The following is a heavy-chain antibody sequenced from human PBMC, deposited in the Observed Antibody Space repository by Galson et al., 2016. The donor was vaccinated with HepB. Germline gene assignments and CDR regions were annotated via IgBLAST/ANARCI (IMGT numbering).Heavy chain of an antibody. V-gene: IGHV3-33*01. CDR2: IWYDGSNK. Sequence: SLRLSCAASGFTFRTYNIHWVRQAPGKGLEWVAAIWYDGSNKYYADSVRGRFTISRDNSNNTVHVHMNSLRAEDTGLYFCARGMGYSYGYFDFWGQGALVTVSS. CDR3: ARGMGYSYGYFDF. J-gene: IGHJ4*02. CDR1: GFTFRTYN. D-gene: IGHD5-18*01.